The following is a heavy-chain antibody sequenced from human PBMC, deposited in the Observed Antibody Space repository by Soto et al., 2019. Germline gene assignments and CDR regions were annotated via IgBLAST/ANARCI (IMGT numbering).Heavy chain of an antibody. J-gene: IGHJ5*02. D-gene: IGHD2-21*02. Sequence: QVQLQESGPGLVKPSQTLSLTCTVSGGSISNGGYYWSWIRQHPEKGLEWIWYIYYSGSTYYNPSLKSRVTISVDTSKNQFSLKLNSVTAADTAVYYCARDRHTVVVSAEGWFDPWGQGTLVTVSS. V-gene: IGHV4-31*03. CDR2: IYYSGST. CDR3: ARDRHTVVVSAEGWFDP. CDR1: GGSISNGGYY.